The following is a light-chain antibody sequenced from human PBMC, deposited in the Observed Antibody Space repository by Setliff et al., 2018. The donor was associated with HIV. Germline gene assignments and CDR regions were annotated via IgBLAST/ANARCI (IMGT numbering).Light chain of an antibody. Sequence: QSVLAQPASVSGSPGQSITISCTGTSNDVGGYNYVCWCQQHPGKAPKLMIYEVTNRPSGVSYRFSGSKSGNTASLTISGLQAEDEADYYCSSFGSSNTQVFGTGTKVTV. CDR3: SSFGSSNTQV. V-gene: IGLV2-14*01. J-gene: IGLJ1*01. CDR2: EVT. CDR1: SNDVGGYNY.